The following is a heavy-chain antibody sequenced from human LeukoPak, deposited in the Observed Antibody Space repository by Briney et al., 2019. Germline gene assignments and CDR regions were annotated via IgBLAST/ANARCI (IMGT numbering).Heavy chain of an antibody. CDR2: IWYDGSNK. Sequence: GGSLRLSCAASGFTFSSYGMHWVRQAPGKGLEWVAVIWYDGSNKYYADSVKGRFTISRDNSKNTLYLQMNSLRAEDTAVYYCAKLACSGTSCYPFDYWGQGTLVTVSS. V-gene: IGHV3-30*02. D-gene: IGHD2-2*01. CDR3: AKLACSGTSCYPFDY. CDR1: GFTFSSYG. J-gene: IGHJ4*02.